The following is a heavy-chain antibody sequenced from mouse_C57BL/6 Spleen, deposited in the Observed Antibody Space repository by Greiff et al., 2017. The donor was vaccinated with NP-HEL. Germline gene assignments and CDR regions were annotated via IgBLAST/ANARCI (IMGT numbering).Heavy chain of an antibody. CDR2: ISDGGSYT. D-gene: IGHD2-2*01. Sequence: EVQGVESGGGLVKPGGSLKLSCAASGFTFSSYAMSWVRQTPEKRLEWVATISDGGSYTYYPDNVKGRFTISRDNAKNNLYLQMSHLKSEDTAMYYCARGGGYDGVAYWGQGTLVTVSA. J-gene: IGHJ3*01. V-gene: IGHV5-4*01. CDR1: GFTFSSYA. CDR3: ARGGGYDGVAY.